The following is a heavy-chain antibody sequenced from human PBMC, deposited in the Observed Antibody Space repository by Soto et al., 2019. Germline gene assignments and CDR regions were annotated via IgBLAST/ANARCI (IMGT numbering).Heavy chain of an antibody. Sequence: GGSLRLSCAASGFTFSSYAMSWVRQAPGKGLEWVSAISGSGGSTYYADSVKGRFTISRDNSKNTLYLQMNSLRAEDTAVYYCAKGFGELLPNYYYYGMDVWGQGTTVTVSS. D-gene: IGHD3-10*01. CDR3: AKGFGELLPNYYYYGMDV. V-gene: IGHV3-23*01. CDR2: ISGSGGST. CDR1: GFTFSSYA. J-gene: IGHJ6*02.